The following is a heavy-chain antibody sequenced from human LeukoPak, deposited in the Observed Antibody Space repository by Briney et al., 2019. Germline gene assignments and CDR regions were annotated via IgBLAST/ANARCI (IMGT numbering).Heavy chain of an antibody. V-gene: IGHV4-39*01. CDR3: ASLRSGTGTFDP. CDR1: GVSISSSSYY. D-gene: IGHD4-17*01. Sequence: SETLSLTCTVPGVSISSSSYYWGWIRQPPGKGLEWIGIIYYSGNTYYNPSLKSRVTISVDTSKNQFSLKLSSVTATDTAVYYCASLRSGTGTFDPWGQGTLVTVSS. CDR2: IYYSGNT. J-gene: IGHJ5*02.